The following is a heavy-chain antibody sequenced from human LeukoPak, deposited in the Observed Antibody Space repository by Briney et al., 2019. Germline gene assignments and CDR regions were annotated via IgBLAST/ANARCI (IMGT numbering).Heavy chain of an antibody. Sequence: GGSLRLSCSASGFTFSNYAMHWVRQAPGKGLEFVSGISSTGGRTNHPDSVKDRFSISRDNSKNTLYLQMTSLRADDTAVYYCVKDQHCSTISCATRTGFDPWGQGTSVTVSS. CDR3: VKDQHCSTISCATRTGFDP. D-gene: IGHD2-2*01. V-gene: IGHV3-64D*06. CDR2: ISSTGGRT. J-gene: IGHJ5*02. CDR1: GFTFSNYA.